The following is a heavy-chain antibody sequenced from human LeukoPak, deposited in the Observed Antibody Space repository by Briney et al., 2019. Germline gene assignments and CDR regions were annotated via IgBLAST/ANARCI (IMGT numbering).Heavy chain of an antibody. V-gene: IGHV4-59*01. Sequence: PSETLSLTCTVSGGSISSYYWSWIRQPPGKGLEWIGYIYYSGSTNYNPSLKSRVTISVDTSKNQFSLKLSSVTAADTAVYYCASLRGEYSGYGYYYYYYMDVWGKGTTVTVSS. CDR2: IYYSGST. D-gene: IGHD5-12*01. J-gene: IGHJ6*03. CDR1: GGSISSYY. CDR3: ASLRGEYSGYGYYYYYYMDV.